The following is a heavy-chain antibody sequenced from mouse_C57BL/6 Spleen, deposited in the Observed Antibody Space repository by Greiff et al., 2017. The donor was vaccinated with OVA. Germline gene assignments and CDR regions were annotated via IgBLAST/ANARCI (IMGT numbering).Heavy chain of an antibody. V-gene: IGHV5-9-1*02. CDR1: GFTFSSYA. CDR2: ISSGGDYI. D-gene: IGHD4-1*01. CDR3: TRDAGTGGFDY. Sequence: EVKLVESGEGLVKPGGSLKLSCAASGFTFSSYAMSWVRQTPEKRLEWVAYISSGGDYIYYADTVKGRFTISRDNARNTLYLQMSSLKSEDTAMDYCTRDAGTGGFDYWGQGTTRTVSS. J-gene: IGHJ2*01.